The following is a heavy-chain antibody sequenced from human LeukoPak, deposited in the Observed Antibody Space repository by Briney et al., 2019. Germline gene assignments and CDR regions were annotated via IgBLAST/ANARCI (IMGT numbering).Heavy chain of an antibody. CDR2: ISGSGGST. J-gene: IGHJ4*02. CDR1: GFTFSSYA. D-gene: IGHD3-10*01. Sequence: GGSLRLSCAASGFTFSSYAMSWVRQAPGKGLEWVSAISGSGGSTYYADSVKGRFTISRDNSKNTLYLQMNSLRAEDTAVYYCAKTEKGACYYGSGSLDVWGQGTLVTVSS. V-gene: IGHV3-23*01. CDR3: AKTEKGACYYGSGSLDV.